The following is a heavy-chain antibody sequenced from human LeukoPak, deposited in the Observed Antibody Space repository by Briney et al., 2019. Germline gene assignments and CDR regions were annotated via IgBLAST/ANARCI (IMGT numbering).Heavy chain of an antibody. CDR2: ISGSGDST. J-gene: IGHJ4*02. Sequence: GVSLRLSCAASGFTFSSHAMSWVRQAPGKGLEWVSAISGSGDSTYNADSVKGRFTISRDNSKNTLYLQMNSLRVEDTAIYYCAKELNYYDSSGYYTYWGQGTLVTVSS. D-gene: IGHD3-22*01. CDR1: GFTFSSHA. CDR3: AKELNYYDSSGYYTY. V-gene: IGHV3-23*01.